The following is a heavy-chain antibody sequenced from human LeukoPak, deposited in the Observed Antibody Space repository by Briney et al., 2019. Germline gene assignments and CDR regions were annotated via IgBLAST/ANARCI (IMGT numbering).Heavy chain of an antibody. Sequence: GASVKVSCKASGYTFTSYGISWVRQAPGQGLEWMGWISAYNGNTNYAQKLQGRVTMTTDTSTSTAYMELRSLRSEDTAVYYCARGKLELSYYYYYYMDVWGKGTTVTVSS. CDR2: ISAYNGNT. CDR3: ARGKLELSYYYYYYMDV. CDR1: GYTFTSYG. D-gene: IGHD1-7*01. V-gene: IGHV1-18*01. J-gene: IGHJ6*03.